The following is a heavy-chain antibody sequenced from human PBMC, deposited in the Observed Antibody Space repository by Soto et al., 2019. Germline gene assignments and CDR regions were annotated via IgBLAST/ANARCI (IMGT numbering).Heavy chain of an antibody. D-gene: IGHD4-17*01. CDR2: INHSGST. Sequence: QVQLQQWGAGLLKPSETLSLTCAVYGGSFSCYYWSWIRQPPGKGLEWIGEINHSGSTNYNPSLKSRVTISVDTSKNQFSLKLSSVTAADTAVYYGARFLYTVTADYWGQGTLVTVSS. J-gene: IGHJ4*02. V-gene: IGHV4-34*01. CDR1: GGSFSCYY. CDR3: ARFLYTVTADY.